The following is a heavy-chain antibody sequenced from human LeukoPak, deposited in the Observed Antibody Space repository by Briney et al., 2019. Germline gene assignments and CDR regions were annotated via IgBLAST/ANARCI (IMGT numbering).Heavy chain of an antibody. CDR2: ISYDGSNK. V-gene: IGHV3-30*18. Sequence: PGRSLRLSCAASGFTFSSYGMHWVRQAPGKGLEWVAVISYDGSNKYYADSVKGRFTISRDNSKNTLYLQMNSLRAEDTAVYYCAKDPVPAATVDTVFFDYWGQGTLVTVSS. D-gene: IGHD2-2*01. CDR3: AKDPVPAATVDTVFFDY. J-gene: IGHJ4*02. CDR1: GFTFSSYG.